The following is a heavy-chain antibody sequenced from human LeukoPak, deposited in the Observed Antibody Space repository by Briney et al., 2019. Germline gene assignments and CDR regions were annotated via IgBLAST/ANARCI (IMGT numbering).Heavy chain of an antibody. CDR1: GFTFSSYG. J-gene: IGHJ4*02. Sequence: GGSLRLSCAASGFTFSSYGMHWVRQAPGKGLEWVAVIWYDGSNKYYADSVKGRFTISRDNSKNTLYLQMNSLRAEDTAVYYCARDRWDSSSWYWDFGYWGQGTLVTVSS. CDR2: IWYDGSNK. D-gene: IGHD6-13*01. V-gene: IGHV3-33*01. CDR3: ARDRWDSSSWYWDFGY.